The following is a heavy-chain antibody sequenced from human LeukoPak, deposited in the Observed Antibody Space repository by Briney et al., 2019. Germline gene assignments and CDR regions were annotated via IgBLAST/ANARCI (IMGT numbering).Heavy chain of an antibody. D-gene: IGHD5-12*01. CDR2: INPNSDGT. J-gene: IGHJ6*03. Sequence: GASVKVSCKASGYTFTDYYIHWVRQAPGQGLGWMGWINPNSDGTNYAQKFQATVTMTWDTAISTAYMALNSLKSDDTAVYYCARTPLGGSFYMDVWGKGTAVIVSS. CDR3: ARTPLGGSFYMDV. V-gene: IGHV1-2*02. CDR1: GYTFTDYY.